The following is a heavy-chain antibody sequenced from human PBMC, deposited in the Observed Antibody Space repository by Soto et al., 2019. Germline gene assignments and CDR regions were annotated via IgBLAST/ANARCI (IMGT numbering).Heavy chain of an antibody. CDR1: GGSISSYY. CDR2: IYYSGST. Sequence: PSETLSLTCTVSGGSISSYYWSWIRQPPGKGLEWIGYIYYSGSTNYNPSLKSRVTISVDTSKNQFSLKLSSVTAADTAVYYCARFYYYGSGRLIFFDYWGQGTLVTVSS. V-gene: IGHV4-59*01. CDR3: ARFYYYGSGRLIFFDY. J-gene: IGHJ4*02. D-gene: IGHD3-10*01.